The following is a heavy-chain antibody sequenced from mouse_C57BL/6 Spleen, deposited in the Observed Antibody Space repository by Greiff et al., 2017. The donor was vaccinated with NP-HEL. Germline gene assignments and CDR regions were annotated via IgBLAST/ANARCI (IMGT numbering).Heavy chain of an antibody. CDR1: GYTFTSYW. CDR2: IHPNSGST. CDR3: ARSPSWGYFDV. J-gene: IGHJ1*03. Sequence: QVQLQQPGAELVKPGASVKLSCKASGYTFTSYWMHWVKQRPGQGLEWIGMIHPNSGSTNYNEKFKSKATLTVDKSSSTAYMQLSSLTSEDSAVYYCARSPSWGYFDVWGTGTTVTVSS. V-gene: IGHV1-64*01.